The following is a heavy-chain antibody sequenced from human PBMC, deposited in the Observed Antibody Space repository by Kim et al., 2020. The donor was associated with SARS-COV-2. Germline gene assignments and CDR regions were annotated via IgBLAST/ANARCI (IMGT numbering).Heavy chain of an antibody. CDR3: MTSLETSQSKSDY. CDR1: GFTFSDHY. Sequence: GGSLRLSCAAAGFTFSDHYIDWVRQAPGKGLEWVGRIRNKGFGFSTAYAASVVGRFTISRDNSKSSAYLQMNSLEAEDTAVYYCMTSLETSQSKSDYWGQGTLVSVSS. V-gene: IGHV3-72*01. CDR2: IRNKGFGFST. D-gene: IGHD1-1*01. J-gene: IGHJ4*02.